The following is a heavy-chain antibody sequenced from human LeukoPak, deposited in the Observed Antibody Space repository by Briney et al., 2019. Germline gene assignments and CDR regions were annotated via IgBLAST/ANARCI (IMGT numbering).Heavy chain of an antibody. CDR2: MNPNSGNT. CDR1: GYTFTSYD. D-gene: IGHD6-6*01. V-gene: IGHV1-8*03. CDR3: ARQYSSSSWREIPDDFDI. Sequence: ASVKVSCKASGYTFTSYDINWVRQATGQGLEWMGWMNPNSGNTGYAQKFQGRVTITRNTSISTAYMELSSLRSEDTAVYYCARQYSSSSWREIPDDFDIWGQGTMVTVSS. J-gene: IGHJ3*02.